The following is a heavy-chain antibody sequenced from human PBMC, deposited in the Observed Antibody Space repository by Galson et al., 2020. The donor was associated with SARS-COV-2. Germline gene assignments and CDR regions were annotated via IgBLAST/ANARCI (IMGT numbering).Heavy chain of an antibody. CDR2: INHSGST. V-gene: IGHV4-34*01. D-gene: IGHD3-22*01. J-gene: IGHJ6*03. CDR3: ARGPYYYDSSGYSYYMDV. CDR1: GGSFSGYY. Sequence: SETLSLTCAAYGGSFSGYYWSWIRQPPGKGLEWIGEINHSGSTNYNPSLKSRVTISVDTSKNQFSLKLSSVTAADTAVYYCARGPYYYDSSGYSYYMDVWGKGTTVAVSS.